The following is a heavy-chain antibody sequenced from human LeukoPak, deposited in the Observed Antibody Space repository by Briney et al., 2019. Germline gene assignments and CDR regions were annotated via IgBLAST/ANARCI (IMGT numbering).Heavy chain of an antibody. CDR3: ALGGYYYDSSGYQIDY. CDR1: GGSISSGGYY. J-gene: IGHJ4*02. D-gene: IGHD3-22*01. V-gene: IGHV4-31*03. CDR2: IYYSGST. Sequence: PSQTLSLTCTVSGGSISSGGYYWSWIRQHPGKGLEWIGYIYYSGSTYYNPSLKSRVTISVDTSKNQFSLKLSSVTAADTAVYYCALGGYYYDSSGYQIDYWGQGTLVTVSS.